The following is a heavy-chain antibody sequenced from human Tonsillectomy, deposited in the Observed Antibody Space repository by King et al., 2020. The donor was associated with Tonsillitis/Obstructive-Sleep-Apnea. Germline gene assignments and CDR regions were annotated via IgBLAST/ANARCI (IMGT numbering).Heavy chain of an antibody. D-gene: IGHD5-24*01. V-gene: IGHV3-53*01. CDR1: GLTVMTNY. CDR2: IYTTGIT. CDR3: ASGKIWLSS. J-gene: IGHJ4*02. Sequence: VQLVESGGGLIRPGGSLRLSCAASGLTVMTNYMTWVRQAPGKGLEWVSVIYTTGITKYADSVTGRFSISRDNSKNTVDLQMKSLRDEDTAVYYCASGKIWLSSGGQGTLVTVSS.